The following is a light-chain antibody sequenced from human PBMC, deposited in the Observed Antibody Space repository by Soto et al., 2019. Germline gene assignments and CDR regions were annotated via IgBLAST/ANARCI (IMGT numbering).Light chain of an antibody. CDR1: SSDVGAYDY. CDR3: SSYTSSSTRV. Sequence: QSALTQPASVSGSRGQSITISCTGTSSDVGAYDYVSWYQQHPDKAPKLMIYEVSNRPSGVSNRFSGSKSVNTATLTISGLQADDEADYYCSSYTSSSTRVFGTGTKVTVL. J-gene: IGLJ1*01. CDR2: EVS. V-gene: IGLV2-14*03.